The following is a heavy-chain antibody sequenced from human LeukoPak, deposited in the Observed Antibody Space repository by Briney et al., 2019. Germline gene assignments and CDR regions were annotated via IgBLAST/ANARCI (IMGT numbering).Heavy chain of an antibody. V-gene: IGHV3-9*01. J-gene: IGHJ4*02. D-gene: IGHD2-15*01. CDR2: IGLDSGSI. CDR3: AKAVSDCLPYSYSKGYFDH. CDR1: GFNFDDNA. Sequence: PAGGSLRLSCAASGFNFDDNAMHWVRQAPGKGPEWVSSIGLDSGSIAYADSVKGRFTISRDNAKNSLYLQMNSLRVEDTAFYYCAKAVSDCLPYSYSKGYFDHWGQGALVTVSS.